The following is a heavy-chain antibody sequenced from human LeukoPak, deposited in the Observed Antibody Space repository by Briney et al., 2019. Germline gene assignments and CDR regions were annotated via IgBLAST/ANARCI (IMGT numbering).Heavy chain of an antibody. CDR3: ARANIVVEPGIMSRRRYYYNGMDV. CDR1: GGSISSGGYY. V-gene: IGHV4-30-2*01. J-gene: IGHJ6*02. D-gene: IGHD2-2*01. Sequence: SQTLSLTCTASGGSISSGGYYWSWIRQPPGKGLEWIGYIYHSGSTYYNPSLKSRVTISVDRSKNQFSLKLSSVTAADTAVYYCARANIVVEPGIMSRRRYYYNGMDVWGRGTTVTASS. CDR2: IYHSGST.